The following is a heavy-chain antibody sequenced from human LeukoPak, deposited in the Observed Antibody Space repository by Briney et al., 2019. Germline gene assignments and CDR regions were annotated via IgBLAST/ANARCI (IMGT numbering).Heavy chain of an antibody. J-gene: IGHJ4*02. CDR3: ARADLGAPTGGYYFDY. CDR1: GYTFTNYG. Sequence: GASVKVSCKASGYTFTNYGISWVRQAPGQGLEWMGWISAYNGNTNYAQKLQGRVTMTTDTSTSTTYMELRSLRSDDTAVYYCARADLGAPTGGYYFDYWGQGTLVTVSS. D-gene: IGHD1-26*01. CDR2: ISAYNGNT. V-gene: IGHV1-18*01.